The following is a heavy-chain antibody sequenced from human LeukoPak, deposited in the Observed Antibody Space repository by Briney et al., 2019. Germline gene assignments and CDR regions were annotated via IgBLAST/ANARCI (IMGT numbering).Heavy chain of an antibody. CDR2: IRSSGDDT. CDR3: ARLTYYYYMDV. V-gene: IGHV3-23*01. J-gene: IGHJ6*03. CDR1: GFTFSKYA. D-gene: IGHD3-16*01. Sequence: GGSLRLSCAASGFTFSKYAMSWVRQAPGKGLEWVSTIRSSGDDTYYADSVKGRFAISRDNAKNTLYLQMHSLRAEDTAIYYCARLTYYYYMDVWGKGTTVTVSS.